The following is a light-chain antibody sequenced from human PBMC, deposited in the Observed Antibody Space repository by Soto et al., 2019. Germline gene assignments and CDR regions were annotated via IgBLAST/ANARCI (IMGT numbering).Light chain of an antibody. CDR1: QAISKY. CDR2: DAS. Sequence: DIQMTQSPSSLSASLGDRVTITCQASQAISKYLHWYHQRPGKAPILVIYDASNLEAGAPSRFSGGGSGTSFTLTISSLQPEDIGTYFCKQYNNLQYTFGQGTKLDIK. V-gene: IGKV1-33*01. CDR3: KQYNNLQYT. J-gene: IGKJ2*01.